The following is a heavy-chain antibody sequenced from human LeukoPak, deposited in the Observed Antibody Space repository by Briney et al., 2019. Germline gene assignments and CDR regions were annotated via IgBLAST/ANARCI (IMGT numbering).Heavy chain of an antibody. CDR1: GYTFTGYY. Sequence: ASVKVSCKASGYTFTGYYMHWVRQAPGQGLEWMGWINPNSGGTNYAQKFQGRVTMTRDTSISTAYMELSRLRSDDTAVYYCARGFRGLRFLEWLLYFDYWGQGTLVTVSS. J-gene: IGHJ4*02. D-gene: IGHD3-3*01. CDR2: INPNSGGT. CDR3: ARGFRGLRFLEWLLYFDY. V-gene: IGHV1-2*02.